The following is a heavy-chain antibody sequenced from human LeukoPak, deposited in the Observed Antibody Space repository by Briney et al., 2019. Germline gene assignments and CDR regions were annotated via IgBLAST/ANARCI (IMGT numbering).Heavy chain of an antibody. J-gene: IGHJ5*02. Sequence: SETLSLTCTVSGGYIITSGHYWGWIRQPPGKGLEWIGSVYYTGVTSTNPFFRSRMSISVDTSKNQFSLNLTSVPAADAAVYYCARERSSSGGHNWFDPWGQGTLVTVSS. D-gene: IGHD4-23*01. CDR1: GGYIITSGHY. V-gene: IGHV4-39*07. CDR3: ARERSSSGGHNWFDP. CDR2: VYYTGVT.